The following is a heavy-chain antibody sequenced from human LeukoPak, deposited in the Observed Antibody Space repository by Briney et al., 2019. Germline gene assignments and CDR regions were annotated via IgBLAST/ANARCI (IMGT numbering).Heavy chain of an antibody. CDR2: INGDGSNT. Sequence: PGGSLRLSCAASGFTFSSQNMNWVRQAPGKGLVWVSRINGDGSNTDYADSVKGRFTISRDNAKNTLYLQMNSLTAEDTAVYYCARDRGYQMVDPWGQGTLVTVSS. V-gene: IGHV3-74*01. CDR3: ARDRGYQMVDP. CDR1: GFTFSSQN. D-gene: IGHD5-12*01. J-gene: IGHJ5*02.